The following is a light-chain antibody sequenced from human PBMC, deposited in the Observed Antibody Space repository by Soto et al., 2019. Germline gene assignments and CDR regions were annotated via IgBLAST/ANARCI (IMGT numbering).Light chain of an antibody. CDR2: QDS. V-gene: IGLV3-1*01. Sequence: SYELTQPPPVSVSPGQTASITCSGDKLGDKYACWYQQKPGQSPVLVIYQDSKRPSGIPERFSGSNSGNTATLTISGTQAMDEADYYCQAWDSSTPYVFGTGTKVTVL. CDR3: QAWDSSTPYV. CDR1: KLGDKY. J-gene: IGLJ1*01.